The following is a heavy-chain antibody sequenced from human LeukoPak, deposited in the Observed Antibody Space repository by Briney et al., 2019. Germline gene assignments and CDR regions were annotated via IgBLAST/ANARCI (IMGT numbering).Heavy chain of an antibody. Sequence: SETLSLTCTVSGGSISSGVYYWSWIRQHPGKGLEWIGYIYYSGSTYYNPSLKSRLTISVDTSESQFSLKLSSVTAADTAVYYCARGVYGGSGDCYSDLWGRGTLVTVSS. V-gene: IGHV4-31*03. CDR2: IYYSGST. CDR1: GGSISSGVYY. CDR3: ARGVYGGSGDCYSDL. J-gene: IGHJ2*01. D-gene: IGHD4-23*01.